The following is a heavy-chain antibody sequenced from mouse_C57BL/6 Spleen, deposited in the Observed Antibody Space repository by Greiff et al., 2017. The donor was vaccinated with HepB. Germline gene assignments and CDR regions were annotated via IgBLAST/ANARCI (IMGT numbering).Heavy chain of an antibody. J-gene: IGHJ4*01. Sequence: VQLQQSGAELVRPGTSVKVSCKASGYAFTNYLIEWVKQRPGQGLEWIGVINPGSGGTNYNEKFKGKATLTADKSSSTAYMQLSSLTSEDSAVYFCARLGRLGGYAMDYWGQGTSVTVSS. CDR1: GYAFTNYL. D-gene: IGHD2-4*01. CDR3: ARLGRLGGYAMDY. CDR2: INPGSGGT. V-gene: IGHV1-54*01.